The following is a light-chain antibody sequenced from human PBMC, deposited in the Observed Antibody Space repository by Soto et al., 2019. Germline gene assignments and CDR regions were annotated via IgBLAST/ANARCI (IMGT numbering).Light chain of an antibody. CDR2: DVT. Sequence: QSALTQPRSVSGSPGQSVTISCTGTSSDVGGYNYVSWYQHHPGKAPKLIIYDVTQRPSGVPDRFSGSKSGNTASLTISGRQAEDETDYYCCSYAGSYTWVFGGGTKLTVL. V-gene: IGLV2-11*01. CDR3: CSYAGSYTWV. J-gene: IGLJ3*02. CDR1: SSDVGGYNY.